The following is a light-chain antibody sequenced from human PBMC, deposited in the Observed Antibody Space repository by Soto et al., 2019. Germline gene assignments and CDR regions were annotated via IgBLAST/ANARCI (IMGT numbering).Light chain of an antibody. CDR3: QQYGSSPRYT. Sequence: EIVLTQSPGTLSLSPGERATLSCRASQSVSSSYLAWYQQKPGQAPRLLIYGASSRATGIPDRFSGSGSGTDCTLTISRLEPEDFAVYYCQQYGSSPRYTFGQGTKREIK. CDR2: GAS. J-gene: IGKJ2*01. V-gene: IGKV3-20*01. CDR1: QSVSSSY.